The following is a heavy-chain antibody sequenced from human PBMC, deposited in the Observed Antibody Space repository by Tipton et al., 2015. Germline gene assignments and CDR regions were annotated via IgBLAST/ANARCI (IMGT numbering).Heavy chain of an antibody. CDR3: ATVSNKLITMVRGVERDSFFED. CDR2: INHSGNT. D-gene: IGHD3-10*01. Sequence: TLSLTCTVSGGSVISGTDYWSWIRQPPGKGLEWIGKINHSGNTNYSPSLKSRVTISVDMSKKELSLKLTSVTAADTTVYYCATVSNKLITMVRGVERDSFFEDWGQGTLVTVSS. CDR1: GGSVISGTDY. V-gene: IGHV4-39*07. J-gene: IGHJ4*02.